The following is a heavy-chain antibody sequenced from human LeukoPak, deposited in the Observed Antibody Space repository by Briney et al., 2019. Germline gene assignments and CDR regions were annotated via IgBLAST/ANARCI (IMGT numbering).Heavy chain of an antibody. Sequence: GESLKISCKSSGYSITSYWIGWVRQMPGKGLEWMGIIYPGDSDTRYSPSFQGQVTISADNSTAYLQWSSLKASDTAMYYCARGVGGKQFDFWGRGTLVTVSS. CDR1: GYSITSYW. J-gene: IGHJ4*02. CDR2: IYPGDSDT. V-gene: IGHV5-51*01. CDR3: ARGVGGKQFDF. D-gene: IGHD3-16*01.